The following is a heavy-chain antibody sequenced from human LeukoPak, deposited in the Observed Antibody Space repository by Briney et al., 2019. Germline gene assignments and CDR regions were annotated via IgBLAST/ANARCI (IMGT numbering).Heavy chain of an antibody. Sequence: ASLKVSCKASGYTFIDYYLHWLRQAPGQGLEWMGRINPNRGDTKPAQKFQGRVTMTGDTSISVAYTELSSLQSDDTAVYYCARNPDEHWLDESENWYFDLWGSGTLVTVSS. CDR2: INPNRGDT. CDR1: GYTFIDYY. CDR3: ARNPDEHWLDESENWYFDL. J-gene: IGHJ2*01. D-gene: IGHD6-19*01. V-gene: IGHV1-2*06.